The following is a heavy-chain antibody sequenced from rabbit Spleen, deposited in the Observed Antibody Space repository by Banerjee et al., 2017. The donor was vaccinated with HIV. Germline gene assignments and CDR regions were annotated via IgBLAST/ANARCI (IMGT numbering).Heavy chain of an antibody. CDR3: ARDTSTSFSSYGMDL. Sequence: QSLEESGGDLVKPGASLTLTCTASGFSFSSNYWICWVRQAPGKGLEWIACIYAGSSGTTYYASWAKGRFTISKTSSTTVTLQMTRLTAADTATYFCARDTSTSFSSYGMDLWGPGTLVTVS. CDR2: IYAGSSGTT. CDR1: GFSFSSNYW. D-gene: IGHD1-1*01. V-gene: IGHV1S40*01. J-gene: IGHJ6*01.